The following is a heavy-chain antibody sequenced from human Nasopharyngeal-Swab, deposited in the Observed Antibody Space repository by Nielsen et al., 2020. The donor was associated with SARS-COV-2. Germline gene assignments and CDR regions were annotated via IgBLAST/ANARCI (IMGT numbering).Heavy chain of an antibody. Sequence: GGSLRLSCAASGFTFSGSAMHWVRQASGKGLEWVGRIRSKANSYATAYAASVKGRFTISRDDSKNTAYLQMNSLKTEDTAVYYCARDLHCSGGSCYSYGMDVWGQGTTVTVSS. CDR1: GFTFSGSA. V-gene: IGHV3-73*01. D-gene: IGHD2-15*01. J-gene: IGHJ6*02. CDR2: IRSKANSYAT. CDR3: ARDLHCSGGSCYSYGMDV.